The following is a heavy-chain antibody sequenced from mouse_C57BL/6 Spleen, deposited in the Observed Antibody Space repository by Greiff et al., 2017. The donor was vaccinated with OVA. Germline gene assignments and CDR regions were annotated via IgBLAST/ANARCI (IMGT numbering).Heavy chain of an antibody. V-gene: IGHV1-26*01. CDR3: AREGLLRYYAMDY. D-gene: IGHD1-1*01. J-gene: IGHJ4*01. CDR1: GYTFTDYY. CDR2: INPNNGGT. Sequence: VQLQQSGPELVKPGASVKISCKASGYTFTDYYMNWVKQSHGKSLEWIGDINPNNGGTSYNQKFKGKATLTVDKSSSTAYMELRSLTSEDSAVYYCAREGLLRYYAMDYWGQGTSVTVSS.